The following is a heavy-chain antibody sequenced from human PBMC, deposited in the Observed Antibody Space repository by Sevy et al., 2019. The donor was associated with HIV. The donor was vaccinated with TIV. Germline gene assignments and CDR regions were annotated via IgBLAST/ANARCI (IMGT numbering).Heavy chain of an antibody. Sequence: SETLSLTCTVSGTYISSTYSWSWIRQPAGKGLEWIGRIDTRRKTNYNPSLKSRVTMSIDTSQTHFSLNLTSVIAADTAVYYCARATVVRELFPTYYFSYNMDVWGKGTAVTVSS. D-gene: IGHD3-10*01. CDR1: GTYISSTYS. J-gene: IGHJ6*03. V-gene: IGHV4-4*07. CDR2: IDTRRKT. CDR3: ARATVVRELFPTYYFSYNMDV.